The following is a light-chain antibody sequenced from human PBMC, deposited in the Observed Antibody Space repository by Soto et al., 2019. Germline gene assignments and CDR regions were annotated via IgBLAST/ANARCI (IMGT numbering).Light chain of an antibody. V-gene: IGLV2-14*01. J-gene: IGLJ1*01. CDR3: SSYTNINTRACV. Sequence: QSALTQPASVSGSPGQSITISCTGTSGDIGSYNRVSWYQQHPGKAPKLIIYEVTDRPSGVSNRFSGSKSGNTASLTFSGLQAEDEAEYYCSSYTNINTRACVFGTGTKLTVL. CDR2: EVT. CDR1: SGDIGSYNR.